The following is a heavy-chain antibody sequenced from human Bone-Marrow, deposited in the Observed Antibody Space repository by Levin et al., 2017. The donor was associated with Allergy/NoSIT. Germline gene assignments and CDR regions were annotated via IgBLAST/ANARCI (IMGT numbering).Heavy chain of an antibody. Sequence: QSGGSLRLSCAASGFTFSSYAMSWVRQAPGKGLEWVSAISGSGGSTYYADSVKGRFTISRDNSKNTLYLQMNSLRAEDTAVYYCANSGGWELLGGFREGVAWGQGTLVTVSS. CDR2: ISGSGGST. J-gene: IGHJ4*02. CDR3: ANSGGWELLGGFREGVA. CDR1: GFTFSSYA. V-gene: IGHV3-23*01. D-gene: IGHD1-26*01.